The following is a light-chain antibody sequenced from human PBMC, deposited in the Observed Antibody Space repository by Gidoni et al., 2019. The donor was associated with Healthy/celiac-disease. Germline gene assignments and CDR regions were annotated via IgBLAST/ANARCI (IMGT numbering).Light chain of an antibody. J-gene: IGKJ2*01. CDR3: QQRSNWLRNT. V-gene: IGKV3-11*01. Sequence: EIVLTQSPATLSLSPGERATLSCRASQSVSSYLAWYQQKPGQAPRLLIYDASNRATGIPARFSGSGSGTDFTLTISSLDPEDFAVYYCQQRSNWLRNTFGQGTKLEIK. CDR2: DAS. CDR1: QSVSSY.